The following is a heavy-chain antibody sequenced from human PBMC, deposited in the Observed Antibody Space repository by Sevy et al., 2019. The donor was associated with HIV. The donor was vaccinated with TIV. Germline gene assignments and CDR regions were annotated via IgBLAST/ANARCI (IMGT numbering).Heavy chain of an antibody. D-gene: IGHD3-3*01. CDR3: ARGSSGGITIFGVAMGP. V-gene: IGHV1-18*01. CDR2: ISAYNGNT. Sequence: ASVKVSCKASGYTFTSYGISWVRQAPGQGLEWMGWISAYNGNTNYAQKLQGRVTMTTDTSTSTAYMELRGLRSDDTAVYYCARGSSGGITIFGVAMGPWGQGTLVTVSS. CDR1: GYTFTSYG. J-gene: IGHJ5*02.